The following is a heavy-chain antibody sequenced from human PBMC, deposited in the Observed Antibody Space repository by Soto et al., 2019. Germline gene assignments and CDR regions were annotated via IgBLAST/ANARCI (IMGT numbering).Heavy chain of an antibody. D-gene: IGHD3-3*01. CDR3: ALLSVLRFLERIPSPTNYYGLDV. J-gene: IGHJ6*02. CDR2: ISYDGSNK. V-gene: IGHV3-30*03. CDR1: GFTFSSYG. Sequence: GGSLRLSCAASGFTFSSYGMHWVRQAPGKGLEWVAVISYDGSNKYYADSVKGRLTISRDNSKNTLYLQMNSLRTEDTAVYYLALLSVLRFLERIPSPTNYYGLDVWGQGTTVTVSS.